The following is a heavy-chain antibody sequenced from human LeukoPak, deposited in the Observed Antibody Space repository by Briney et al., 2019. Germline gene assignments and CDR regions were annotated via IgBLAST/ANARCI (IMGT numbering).Heavy chain of an antibody. D-gene: IGHD3-10*02. J-gene: IGHJ4*02. CDR2: IDSSASTK. CDR1: GITFRSYE. Sequence: GGPLKHSCAASGITFRSYEMNWVSLAPVKGLEWVSFIDSSASTKYYADSVKGRFTISRDNAKNSLHLQMNSLRVEDTAVYYCTRVLVTMSHWGQGTLVTVSS. CDR3: TRVLVTMSH. V-gene: IGHV3-48*03.